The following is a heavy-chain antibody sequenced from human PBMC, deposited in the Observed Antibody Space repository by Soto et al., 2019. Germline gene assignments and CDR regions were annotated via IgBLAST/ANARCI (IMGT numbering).Heavy chain of an antibody. Sequence: ASVKVSCKASGYTFTSCAMHWVRQAPGQRLEWMGWINAGNGDTNYSQKFQGRVTISRDTSANTVYMGLSSLRSEDTAVYSCARGSSGSYLIDYWGQGXLVTVYS. D-gene: IGHD1-26*01. V-gene: IGHV1-3*01. J-gene: IGHJ4*02. CDR1: GYTFTSCA. CDR2: INAGNGDT. CDR3: ARGSSGSYLIDY.